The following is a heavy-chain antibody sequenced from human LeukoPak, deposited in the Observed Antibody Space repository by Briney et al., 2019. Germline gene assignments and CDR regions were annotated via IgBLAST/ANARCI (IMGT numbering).Heavy chain of an antibody. CDR2: INPNSGGT. V-gene: IGHV1-2*02. CDR3: ARAGAYDSSGGEFGY. J-gene: IGHJ4*02. CDR1: GYTFTGYY. D-gene: IGHD3-22*01. Sequence: ASVKVSCKASGYTFTGYYMHWVRQAPGQGLEWMGWINPNSGGTNYAQKFQGRVTMTRDTSISTAYMELSRLRSDDTAVYYCARAGAYDSSGGEFGYWGQGTLVTVSS.